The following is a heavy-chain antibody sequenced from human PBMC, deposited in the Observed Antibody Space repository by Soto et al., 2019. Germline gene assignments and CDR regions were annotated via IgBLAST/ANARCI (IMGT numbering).Heavy chain of an antibody. V-gene: IGHV1-8*01. D-gene: IGHD3-22*01. CDR3: ARGVYYYDSPIGFDP. CDR1: GYTFTSYD. CDR2: MNPNSGNT. Sequence: VHLVQSGAEVKKPGASVKVSCKASGYTFTSYDINWVRHATGQGLERMGWMNPNSGNTGYAQKFQGRVTMTRNTSISTAYMELISLRAEDMAVYYFARGVYYYDSPIGFDPWGQGTLVTVCS. J-gene: IGHJ5*02.